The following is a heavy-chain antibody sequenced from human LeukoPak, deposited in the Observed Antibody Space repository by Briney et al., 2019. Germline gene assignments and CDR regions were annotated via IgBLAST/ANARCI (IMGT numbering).Heavy chain of an antibody. CDR2: IFYSGST. V-gene: IGHV4-30-4*01. J-gene: IGHJ4*02. CDR1: GGSVNSADYY. Sequence: PSETLSLTCTVSGGSVNSADYYWSWSRQPPGKGLQWIGYIFYSGSTYYSPSLKSRFSISVDTSKNQFSLRLRSVTAADTAVYYCARQVATVTRFDSWGQGTLVTVSS. CDR3: ARQVATVTRFDS. D-gene: IGHD5-12*01.